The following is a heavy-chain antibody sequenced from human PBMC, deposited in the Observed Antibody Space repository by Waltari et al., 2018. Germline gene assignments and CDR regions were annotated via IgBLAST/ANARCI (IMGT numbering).Heavy chain of an antibody. D-gene: IGHD3-9*01. CDR3: ARAYYDILTGYLIDAFDI. V-gene: IGHV4-30-2*04. Sequence: GSTYYNPSLKSRVTISVDTSKNQFSLKLSSVTAADTAVYYCARAYYDILTGYLIDAFDIWGQGTMVTVSS. J-gene: IGHJ3*02. CDR2: GST.